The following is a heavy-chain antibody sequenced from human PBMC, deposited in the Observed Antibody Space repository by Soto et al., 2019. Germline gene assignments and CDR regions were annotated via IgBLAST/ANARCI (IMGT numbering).Heavy chain of an antibody. J-gene: IGHJ5*02. Sequence: AASVTVSWKGAGYTYTRYLIDWLRQAHGQGLEWMGWMNPNSGNTGYAQKFQGRVTMTRNTSISTAYMELSSLRSEDTAVYYCARGLQAYSGSWEARYNWFDPWGQGTLVPGSS. D-gene: IGHD6-13*01. CDR3: ARGLQAYSGSWEARYNWFDP. V-gene: IGHV1-8*01. CDR2: MNPNSGNT. CDR1: GYTYTRYL.